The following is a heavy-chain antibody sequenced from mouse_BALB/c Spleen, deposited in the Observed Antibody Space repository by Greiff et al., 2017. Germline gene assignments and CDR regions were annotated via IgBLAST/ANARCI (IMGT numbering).Heavy chain of an antibody. CDR2: INSNGGST. CDR1: GFTFSSYG. Sequence: EVQLVESGGGLVQPGGSLKLSCAASGFTFSSYGMSWVRQTPDKRLELVATINSNGGSTYYPDSVKGRFTISRDNAKNTLYLQMSSLKSEDTAMYYCARGLHYYGSSSFAYWGQGTLVTVSA. J-gene: IGHJ3*01. V-gene: IGHV5-6-3*01. D-gene: IGHD1-1*01. CDR3: ARGLHYYGSSSFAY.